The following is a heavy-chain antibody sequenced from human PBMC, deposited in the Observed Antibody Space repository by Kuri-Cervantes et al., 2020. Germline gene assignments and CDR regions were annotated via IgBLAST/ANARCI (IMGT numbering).Heavy chain of an antibody. CDR2: IYTSGST. CDR1: GGSISSYY. Sequence: GSLRLSCTVSGGSISSYYWSWIRQPPGKGLEWIGHIYTSGSTDYNPSLKSRVTISIDRSNNQFSLKLTSVTPADTAVYYCARDAFWGQGALVTVSS. V-gene: IGHV4-4*09. D-gene: IGHD2-2*01. CDR3: ARDAF. J-gene: IGHJ1*01.